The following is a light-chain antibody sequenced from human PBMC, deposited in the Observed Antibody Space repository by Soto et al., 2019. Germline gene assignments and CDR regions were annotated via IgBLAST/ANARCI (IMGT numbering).Light chain of an antibody. V-gene: IGLV1-40*01. CDR1: SSNIGAGYD. CDR3: QSYDSSLSGYV. Sequence: QAVVTQPPSVSGAPGQRVTISCTGSSSNIGAGYDVHWYQQLPETAPKLLIYVNTNRPSGVPDRFSGSKSGTSASLAITGLQAEDEADYFCQSYDSSLSGYVFGTGTKLTVL. CDR2: VNT. J-gene: IGLJ1*01.